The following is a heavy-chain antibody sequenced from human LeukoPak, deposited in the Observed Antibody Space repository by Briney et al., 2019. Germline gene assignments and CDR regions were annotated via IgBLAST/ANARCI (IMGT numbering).Heavy chain of an antibody. CDR1: GFTFSSYG. CDR2: ISYDGSNK. J-gene: IGHJ6*02. D-gene: IGHD2-21*01. CDR3: AKDLWFNYYYGMDV. V-gene: IGHV3-30*18. Sequence: PGRSLRLSCAAPGFTFSSYGMHWVRQAPGKGLEWVAVISYDGSNKYYADSVKGRFTISRDNSKNTLYLQMNSLRAEDTAVYYCAKDLWFNYYYGMDVWGQGTTVTVSS.